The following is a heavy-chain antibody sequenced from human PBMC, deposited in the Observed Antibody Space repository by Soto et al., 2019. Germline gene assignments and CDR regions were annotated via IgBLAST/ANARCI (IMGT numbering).Heavy chain of an antibody. CDR3: ARGGYGGNSGPFDY. V-gene: IGHV4-30-2*01. J-gene: IGHJ4*02. D-gene: IGHD4-17*01. Sequence: QLQLQESGSGLVKPSQTLSLTCAVSGGSISSGGYSWSWIRQPPGKGLEWIGYIYHSGSTYYNPSLKSRVTIAVDRSKNQFALKLSSVTAADTAVYYCARGGYGGNSGPFDYWGQGTLVTVSS. CDR2: IYHSGST. CDR1: GGSISSGGYS.